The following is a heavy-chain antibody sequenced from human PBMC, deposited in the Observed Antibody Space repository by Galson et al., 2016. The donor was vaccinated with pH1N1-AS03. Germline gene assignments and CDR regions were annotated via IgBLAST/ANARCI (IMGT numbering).Heavy chain of an antibody. V-gene: IGHV1-2*02. CDR2: INTYTGRT. Sequence: SVKVSCKASGYDFTTYYIHWVRQAPGQGLEWMGFINTYTGRTRYAQKFQRRVTMTRDTSITTALMELRGLASDDSASYFCARVEGIASTPGDWGQGTLVTVSS. CDR1: GYDFTTYY. J-gene: IGHJ1*01. CDR3: ARVEGIASTPGD. D-gene: IGHD6-13*01.